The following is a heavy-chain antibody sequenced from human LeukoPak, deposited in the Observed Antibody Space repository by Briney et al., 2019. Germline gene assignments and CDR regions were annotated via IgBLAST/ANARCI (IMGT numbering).Heavy chain of an antibody. V-gene: IGHV4-31*03. Sequence: PSETLSLTCTVSGGSISSGGYYWRWIRQHPGKGLEWIGYIYYSGSTYYNPSPKSRVTISVDTPKNQFSLKLSSVTTADTAVYYCARSGYYFDYWGQGTLVTVSS. CDR3: ARSGYYFDY. D-gene: IGHD3-9*01. J-gene: IGHJ4*02. CDR1: GGSISSGGYY. CDR2: IYYSGST.